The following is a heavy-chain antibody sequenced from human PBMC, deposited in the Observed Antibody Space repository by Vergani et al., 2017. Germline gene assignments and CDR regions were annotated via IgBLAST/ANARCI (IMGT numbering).Heavy chain of an antibody. D-gene: IGHD5-18*01. CDR3: AKASSGYSYAAAIDY. CDR1: GFTFDDYA. Sequence: EVQLVESGGGLVQPGRSLRLSCAASGFTFDDYAMHWVRQAPGKGLEWVSGISWNSGSTYYADSVKGRFTISRDNSKNTLYQQMNSLRAEDTAVYYCAKASSGYSYAAAIDYWGQGTLVTVSS. J-gene: IGHJ4*02. CDR2: ISWNSGST. V-gene: IGHV3-9*01.